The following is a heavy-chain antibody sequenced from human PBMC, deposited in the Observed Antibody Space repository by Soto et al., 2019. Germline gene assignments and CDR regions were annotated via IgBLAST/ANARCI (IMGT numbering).Heavy chain of an antibody. D-gene: IGHD3-22*01. CDR3: ARGGDYYDSSGGKFDY. Sequence: QVQLVQSGAEVKKPGSSVKVSCKASGGTFSSYAISWVRQAPGQGLEWMGGIIPIFGTANYAQKFQGRVTITADESTSTGYMELSSLRSEDTAVYYCARGGDYYDSSGGKFDYWGQGTLVTVSS. CDR2: IIPIFGTA. V-gene: IGHV1-69*01. J-gene: IGHJ4*02. CDR1: GGTFSSYA.